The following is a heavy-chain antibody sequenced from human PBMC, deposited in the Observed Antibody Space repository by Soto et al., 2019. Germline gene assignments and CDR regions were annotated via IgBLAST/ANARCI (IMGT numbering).Heavy chain of an antibody. J-gene: IGHJ4*02. CDR2: IYYSGST. CDR1: GGSISSGDYY. D-gene: IGHD3-22*01. V-gene: IGHV4-30-4*01. Sequence: PSETLSLTCTVSGGSISSGDYYWGWIRQPPGKGLEWIGYIYYSGSTYYNPSLKSRVTISVDTSKNQFSLKLSSVTAADTAVYYCARVPYYDSSGYYLEGSYYFDYWGQGTLVTVSS. CDR3: ARVPYYDSSGYYLEGSYYFDY.